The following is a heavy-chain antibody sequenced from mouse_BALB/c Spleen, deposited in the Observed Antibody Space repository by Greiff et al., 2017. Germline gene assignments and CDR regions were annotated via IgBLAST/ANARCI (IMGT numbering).Heavy chain of an antibody. Sequence: QVQLQQSGAELARPGASVKLSCKASGYTFTSYWMQWVKQRPGQGLEWIGAIYPGDGDTRYTQKFKGKATLTADKSSSTAYMQLSSLASEDSAVYYCARSGGKAMDYWGQGTSVTVSS. CDR2: IYPGDGDT. D-gene: IGHD2-1*01. CDR3: ARSGGKAMDY. CDR1: GYTFTSYW. J-gene: IGHJ4*01. V-gene: IGHV1-87*01.